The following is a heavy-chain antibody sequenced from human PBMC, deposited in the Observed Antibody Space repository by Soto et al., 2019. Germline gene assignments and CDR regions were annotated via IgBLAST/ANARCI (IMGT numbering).Heavy chain of an antibody. CDR3: AKRAGGAVVWYFDL. CDR2: ISGRGGST. D-gene: IGHD2-21*01. CDR1: GFTFSSYV. J-gene: IGHJ2*01. Sequence: PGGSLRLSCAASGFTFSSYVMYWVRQAPGKGLEWVSSISGRGGSTYYPDFVKGRFTISRDNSNNTLYLQMNGLRAEDSAIYYCAKRAGGAVVWYFDLWGRGTLVTVSS. V-gene: IGHV3-23*01.